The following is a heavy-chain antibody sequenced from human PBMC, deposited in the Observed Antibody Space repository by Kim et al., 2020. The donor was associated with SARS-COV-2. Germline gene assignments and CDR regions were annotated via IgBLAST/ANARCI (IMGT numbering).Heavy chain of an antibody. D-gene: IGHD2-2*01. V-gene: IGHV3-23*01. J-gene: IGHJ2*01. CDR1: GFTFSSYA. CDR3: AKDLEEIVVVPADRPYWYFDL. Sequence: GGSLRLSCAASGFTFSSYAMSWVRQAPGKGLEWVSAISGSGGSTYYADSVKGRFTISRDNSKNTLYLQMNSLRAEDTAVYYCAKDLEEIVVVPADRPYWYFDLWGRGTLVTVSS. CDR2: ISGSGGST.